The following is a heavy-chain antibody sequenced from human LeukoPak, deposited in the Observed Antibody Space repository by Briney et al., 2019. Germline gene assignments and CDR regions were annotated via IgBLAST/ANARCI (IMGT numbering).Heavy chain of an antibody. CDR2: IKRKTDGGTI. CDR3: TTESPIAVVRGY. Sequence: GGSLRLSCAASGFTFSNAWMSWVRQAPGKGPEWVGRIKRKTDGGTIDYAAPVKGRFTISRDDSKNTLYLQMNSLKTEDTAVYYCTTESPIAVVRGYWGQGTLVTVSS. J-gene: IGHJ4*02. CDR1: GFTFSNAW. V-gene: IGHV3-15*01. D-gene: IGHD6-19*01.